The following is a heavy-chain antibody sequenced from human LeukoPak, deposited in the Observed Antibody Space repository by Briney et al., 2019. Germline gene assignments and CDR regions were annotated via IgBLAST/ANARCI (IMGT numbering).Heavy chain of an antibody. CDR2: VDPEDGET. V-gene: IGHV1-69-2*01. CDR1: GYTFTDYY. Sequence: ASVKVSCKVSGYTFTDYYMHWVQQAPGKGLEWMGLVDPEDGETIYAEKFQGRVTIPADTSTDTAYMELSSLRSEDTAVYYCARIYGSGRGDAFDIWGQGTMVTVSS. J-gene: IGHJ3*02. D-gene: IGHD3-10*01. CDR3: ARIYGSGRGDAFDI.